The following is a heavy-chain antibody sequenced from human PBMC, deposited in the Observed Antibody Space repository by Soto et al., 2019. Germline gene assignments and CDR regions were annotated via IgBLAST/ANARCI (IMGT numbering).Heavy chain of an antibody. CDR1: GYTFTKYY. CDR3: ARDSLVRPLPFLEWLTDYYYYGMDV. Sequence: QVHLVQSGAEVKKPGASVKVACKASGYTFTKYYMHWVRQAPGQGLEWMAIMNPSTGSTRSAQRFQGRVTMTRDTSTTTVYMELHSLRSEDTGVYYCARDSLVRPLPFLEWLTDYYYYGMDVWGQGTTVTVSS. V-gene: IGHV1-46*01. D-gene: IGHD3-3*02. J-gene: IGHJ6*02. CDR2: MNPSTGST.